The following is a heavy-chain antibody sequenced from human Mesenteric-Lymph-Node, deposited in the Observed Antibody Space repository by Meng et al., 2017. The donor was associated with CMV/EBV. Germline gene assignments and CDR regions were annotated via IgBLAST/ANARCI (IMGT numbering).Heavy chain of an antibody. CDR1: GFSFSSYG. J-gene: IGHJ5*02. Sequence: GESLKISCAASGFSFSSYGMHWVRQVPGKGLVWVSLISNDGSVTIYADSVKGRFTISRDNSKNSLYLQMSSLRADDTAVYYCAREEWGGSFVPWGPGTLVTVSS. V-gene: IGHV3-74*01. CDR2: ISNDGSVT. D-gene: IGHD1-26*01. CDR3: AREEWGGSFVP.